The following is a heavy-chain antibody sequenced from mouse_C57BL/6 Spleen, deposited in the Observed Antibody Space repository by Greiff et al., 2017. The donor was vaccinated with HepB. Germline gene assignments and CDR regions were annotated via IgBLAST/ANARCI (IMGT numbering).Heavy chain of an antibody. D-gene: IGHD4-1*01. Sequence: EVQVVESGGDLVKPGGSLKLSCAASGFTFSSYGMSWVRQTPDKRLEWVATISSGGSYTYYPDSVKGRFTISRDNAKNTLYLQMSSLKSEDTAMYYCARREGGTTIYYAMDYWGQGTSVTVSS. V-gene: IGHV5-6*01. CDR2: ISSGGSYT. CDR1: GFTFSSYG. CDR3: ARREGGTTIYYAMDY. J-gene: IGHJ4*01.